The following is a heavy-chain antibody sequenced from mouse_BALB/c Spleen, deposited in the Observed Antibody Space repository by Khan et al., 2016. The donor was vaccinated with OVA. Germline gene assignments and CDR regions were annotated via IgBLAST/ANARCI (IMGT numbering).Heavy chain of an antibody. D-gene: IGHD2-4*01. CDR2: ITPDSSTI. Sequence: EVQLQESGGGLVQPGGSLKLSCAASGFAFSRYWMSWVRQAPGKGLEWIGEITPDSSTINYTPSLKVKFIISSDNAKNTLYLQMCKGRSEDTALMYCARPVFTMITTPWFAYWGQGTLVTVSA. J-gene: IGHJ3*01. V-gene: IGHV4-1*02. CDR1: GFAFSRYW. CDR3: ARPVFTMITTPWFAY.